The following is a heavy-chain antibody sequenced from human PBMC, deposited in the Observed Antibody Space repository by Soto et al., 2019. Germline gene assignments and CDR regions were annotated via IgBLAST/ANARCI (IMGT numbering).Heavy chain of an antibody. CDR3: VKDEAARGYY. CDR2: ISSNGGST. Sequence: VGSLSLSCSASGFTFSSYAMHWVRPAPGKGLEYVSAISSNGGSTYYADSVKGRFTISRDNSKNTVYLQMSSLRAEDTAVYYCVKDEAARGYYWGQGALVTVSS. V-gene: IGHV3-64D*06. CDR1: GFTFSSYA. J-gene: IGHJ4*02. D-gene: IGHD6-6*01.